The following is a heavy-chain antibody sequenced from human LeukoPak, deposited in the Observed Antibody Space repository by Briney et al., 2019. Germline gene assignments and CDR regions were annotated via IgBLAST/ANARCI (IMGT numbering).Heavy chain of an antibody. CDR2: IQFDGSNE. J-gene: IGHJ6*04. CDR3: AELGITMIGGV. Sequence: PGRSLRLSCAASGFTFSMYGTHWVRQAPGKGLEWVAYIQFDGSNEQYADSVKGRFTISRDNAKNSLYLQMNSLRAEDTAVYYCAELGITMIGGVWGKGTTVTISS. V-gene: IGHV3-30*18. D-gene: IGHD3-10*02. CDR1: GFTFSMYG.